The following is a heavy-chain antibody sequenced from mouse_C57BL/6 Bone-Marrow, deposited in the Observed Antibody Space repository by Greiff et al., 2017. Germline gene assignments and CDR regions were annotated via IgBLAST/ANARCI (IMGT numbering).Heavy chain of an antibody. V-gene: IGHV1-80*01. D-gene: IGHD2-3*01. J-gene: IGHJ2*01. CDR1: GYAFSSYW. CDR2: IYPGDGDT. CDR3: ARGDGYSYY. Sequence: VKVVESGAELVKPGASVKISCKASGYAFSSYWMNWVKQRPGKGLEWIGQIYPGDGDTNYNGQFKGTATLTADKSSSPDYMQLSSLTSEDSAVYFCARGDGYSYYWGQGTTRTVSS.